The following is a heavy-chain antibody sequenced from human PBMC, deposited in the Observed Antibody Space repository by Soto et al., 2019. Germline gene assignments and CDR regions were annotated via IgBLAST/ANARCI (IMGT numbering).Heavy chain of an antibody. Sequence: GGSLRLSCAASGFTFSSYAMSWVRQAPGKGLEWVSAISGSGGSTYYADSVKGRFTISRDNSKNTLYLQMNSLRAEDTAVYYCAKLLYDFWSGVYYSDYWGQGTLVTVSS. V-gene: IGHV3-23*01. D-gene: IGHD3-3*01. J-gene: IGHJ4*02. CDR3: AKLLYDFWSGVYYSDY. CDR2: ISGSGGST. CDR1: GFTFSSYA.